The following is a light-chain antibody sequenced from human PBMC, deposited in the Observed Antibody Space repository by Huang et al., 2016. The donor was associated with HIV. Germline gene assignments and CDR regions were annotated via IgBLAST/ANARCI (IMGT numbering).Light chain of an antibody. CDR2: ATS. CDR3: QQVNTYPFT. Sequence: IQLTQSPSSLSVFVGDRVTITCRASQDSTNYLAWYQHKPGEAPKLLIYATSTLQNGVPARFSGSGSGTDFTLSIASLQPEDSATYYCQQVNTYPFTFGGGSKVEVK. V-gene: IGKV1-9*01. CDR1: QDSTNY. J-gene: IGKJ4*01.